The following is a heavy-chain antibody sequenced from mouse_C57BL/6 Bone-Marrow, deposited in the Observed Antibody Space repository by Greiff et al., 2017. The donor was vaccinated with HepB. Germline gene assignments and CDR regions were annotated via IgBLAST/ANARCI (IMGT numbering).Heavy chain of an antibody. CDR2: ISSGGSYT. CDR1: GFTFSSYG. V-gene: IGHV5-6*01. D-gene: IGHD4-1*01. J-gene: IGHJ2*01. CDR3: ARHDWEYYFDY. Sequence: EVMLVESGGDLVKPGGSLKLSCAASGFTFSSYGMSWVRQTPDKRLEWVATISSGGSYTYYPDSVKGRFTISRDNAKNTLYLQMSSLKSEDTAMYYCARHDWEYYFDYWGQGTTLTVSS.